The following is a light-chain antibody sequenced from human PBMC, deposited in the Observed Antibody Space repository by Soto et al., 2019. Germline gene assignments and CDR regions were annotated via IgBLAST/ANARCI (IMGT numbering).Light chain of an antibody. CDR3: QQDNDWLPYT. V-gene: IGKV3-15*01. CDR1: QTVTGA. CDR2: GAS. J-gene: IGKJ2*01. Sequence: EILMTQSPATLSVSPGERATLSCRASQTVTGALAWYQQKPGQAPRLLIYGASTRATGIPDRFSGSGSGTEFTLTISSLQSEDFAVYYCQQDNDWLPYTFGQGTNVEIK.